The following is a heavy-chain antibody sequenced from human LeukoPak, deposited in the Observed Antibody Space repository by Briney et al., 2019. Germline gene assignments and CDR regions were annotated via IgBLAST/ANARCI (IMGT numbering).Heavy chain of an antibody. J-gene: IGHJ4*02. Sequence: PSETLSLTCTVSGGSISSYYWSWIRQPPGKGLEWIGYIYYSGSTNYNPSLESRVTISVDTSKNQFSLKLSSVTAADTAVYYCASQVTSYYFDYWGQGTLVTVSS. CDR1: GGSISSYY. V-gene: IGHV4-59*01. D-gene: IGHD5-18*01. CDR2: IYYSGST. CDR3: ASQVTSYYFDY.